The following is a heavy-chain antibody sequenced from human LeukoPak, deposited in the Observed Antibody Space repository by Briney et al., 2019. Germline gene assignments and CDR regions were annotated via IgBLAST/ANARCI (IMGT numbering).Heavy chain of an antibody. CDR1: GYTFTSYG. CDR2: ISAYNGNT. J-gene: IGHJ4*02. Sequence: ASVKVSCKASGYTFTSYGISWVRQAPGQGLEWMGWISAYNGNTNYAQKLQGRVTMTTDTSTSTAHMELRSLRSDDTAVYYCARVYKSRSSSSPPSYWGQGTLVTVSS. V-gene: IGHV1-18*01. D-gene: IGHD6-6*01. CDR3: ARVYKSRSSSSPPSY.